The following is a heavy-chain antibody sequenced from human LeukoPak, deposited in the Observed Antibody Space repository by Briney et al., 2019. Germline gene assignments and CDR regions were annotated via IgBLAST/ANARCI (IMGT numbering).Heavy chain of an antibody. CDR3: AAGHPYGMDV. CDR1: GYTFTTYI. D-gene: IGHD6-13*01. CDR2: INPSDGST. Sequence: ASVKVSCKASGYTFTTYIMHWVRQAPGQGLEWMGIINPSDGSTNYAQKFQGRVTMTRDTSTSTAYMELSSLRSEDTAVYYCAAGHPYGMDVWGQGTTVTVSS. J-gene: IGHJ6*02. V-gene: IGHV1-46*01.